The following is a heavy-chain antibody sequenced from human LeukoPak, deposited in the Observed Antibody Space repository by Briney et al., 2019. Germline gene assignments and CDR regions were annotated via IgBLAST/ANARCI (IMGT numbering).Heavy chain of an antibody. CDR3: ARDWYCSSSICYTVRNWFDL. J-gene: IGHJ5*02. D-gene: IGHD2-2*02. CDR2: ISSRSSYT. CDR1: GFTFSTYS. V-gene: IGHV3-21*04. Sequence: RGSPRLSCAASGFTFSTYSMDWVRQAPGKGLEWVSSISSRSSYTYYADSVKGRFTISRDKAKNLLYLQMNSLRPDDTAVYYCARDWYCSSSICYTVRNWFDLWAQRTLVTVSS.